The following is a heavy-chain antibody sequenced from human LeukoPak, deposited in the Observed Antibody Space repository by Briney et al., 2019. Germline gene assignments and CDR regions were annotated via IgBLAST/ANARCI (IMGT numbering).Heavy chain of an antibody. CDR1: GFTFSSYG. CDR3: AKEDSRRYGSGSYLSYYGMDV. CDR2: IWYDGSNK. D-gene: IGHD3-10*01. V-gene: IGHV3-33*06. J-gene: IGHJ6*02. Sequence: GRSLRLSCAASGFTFSSYGMHWVRQAPGKGLEWVAVIWYDGSNKYYADSVKGRFTISRDNSKNTLYLQMNSLRAEDTAVYYCAKEDSRRYGSGSYLSYYGMDVWGQGTTVTVSS.